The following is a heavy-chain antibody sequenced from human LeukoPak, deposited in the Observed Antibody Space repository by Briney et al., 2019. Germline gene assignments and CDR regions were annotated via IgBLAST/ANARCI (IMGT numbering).Heavy chain of an antibody. D-gene: IGHD5-18*01. V-gene: IGHV1-69*05. CDR2: IIPIFGTA. J-gene: IGHJ6*03. CDR3: ARVPLQPRDYYYYYYYMDV. Sequence: ASVKVSCKASGGTFSSYAISWVRQAPGQGLEWMGGIIPIFGTANYAQKLQGRVTITTDESTSTAYMELSSLRSEDTAVYYCARVPLQPRDYYYYYYYMDVWGKGTTVTVSS. CDR1: GGTFSSYA.